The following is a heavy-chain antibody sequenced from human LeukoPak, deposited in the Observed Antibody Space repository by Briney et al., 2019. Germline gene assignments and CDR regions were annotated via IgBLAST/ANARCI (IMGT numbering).Heavy chain of an antibody. CDR2: ISGSGGST. CDR1: GFTFSSCA. CDR3: TTGGFWSGYFDY. D-gene: IGHD3-3*01. J-gene: IGHJ4*02. V-gene: IGHV3-23*01. Sequence: GGSLRLSCAASGFTFSSCAMSWVRQAPGKGLEWVSAISGSGGSTYYADSVKGRFTISRDNSKNTLYLQMNSLRAEDTAVYYCTTGGFWSGYFDYWGQGTLVTVSS.